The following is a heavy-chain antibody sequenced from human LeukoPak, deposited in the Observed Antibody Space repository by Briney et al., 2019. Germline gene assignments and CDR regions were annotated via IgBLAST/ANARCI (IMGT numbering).Heavy chain of an antibody. D-gene: IGHD1-14*01. CDR1: GYSFTTYY. Sequence: GASVNLSCKASGYSFTTYYLHWVRQAPGQGLEWRGMSNPCGGTVVHVQKFQGRVSMARDMSTSTVYMELSSLTSEDTAVYYCASDGIEGDYYYMDVWGRGTTVTVSS. CDR2: SNPCGGTV. J-gene: IGHJ6*03. CDR3: ASDGIEGDYYYMDV. V-gene: IGHV1-46*01.